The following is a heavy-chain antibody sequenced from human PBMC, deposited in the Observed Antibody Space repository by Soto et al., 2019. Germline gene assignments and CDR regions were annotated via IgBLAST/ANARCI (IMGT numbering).Heavy chain of an antibody. CDR1: GFTFSSYW. D-gene: IGHD2-8*01. CDR3: ARDHPLNAGHEGQYYFDY. J-gene: IGHJ4*02. V-gene: IGHV3-7*01. CDR2: IKQDGSEK. Sequence: GGSLRLSCAASGFTFSSYWMSWVRQAPGKGLEWVANIKQDGSEKYYVDSVKGRFTISRDNAKNSLYLQLNSLRAEDAAVYYCARDHPLNAGHEGQYYFDYWGQGTLVTVSS.